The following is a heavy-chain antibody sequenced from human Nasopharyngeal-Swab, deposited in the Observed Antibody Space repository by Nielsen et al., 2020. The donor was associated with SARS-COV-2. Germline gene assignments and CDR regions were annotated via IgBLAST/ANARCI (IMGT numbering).Heavy chain of an antibody. CDR1: GFTFSSYA. CDR3: ARDSAVAGRGRVPGY. CDR2: ISYDGSNK. V-gene: IGHV3-30-3*01. Sequence: SLKISCAASGFTFSSYAIHWVRQAPGKGLEWVAVISYDGSNKYYADSVKGRFTISRDNSKNTLYLQMNSLRAEDTAVYYCARDSAVAGRGRVPGYWGQGTLVTVSS. D-gene: IGHD6-19*01. J-gene: IGHJ4*02.